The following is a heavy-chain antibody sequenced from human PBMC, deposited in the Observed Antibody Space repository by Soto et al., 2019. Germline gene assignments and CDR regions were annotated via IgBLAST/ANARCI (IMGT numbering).Heavy chain of an antibody. CDR2: ISGSGDST. CDR3: AKFYDSSGFYVPFDY. D-gene: IGHD3-22*01. Sequence: GSLRLSCAASGFTFSNYAMSWVRQAPGKGLEWVSAISGSGDSTYYADSVKGRFTISRDNSKNTLYLQMNSLRAEDTAVYYCAKFYDSSGFYVPFDYWGQGTLVTVSS. CDR1: GFTFSNYA. V-gene: IGHV3-23*01. J-gene: IGHJ4*02.